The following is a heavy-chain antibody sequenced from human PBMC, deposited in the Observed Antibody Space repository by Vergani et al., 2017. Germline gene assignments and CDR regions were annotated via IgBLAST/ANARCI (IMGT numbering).Heavy chain of an antibody. V-gene: IGHV3-30*03. D-gene: IGHD1-1*01. CDR1: GFTSSYYG. CDR3: ATKSCGTPGCQIGDFRE. CDR2: ISYDGTQK. Sequence: QVHLVESGGGVVQPGRSLRLSCVVSGFTSSYYGMHWVRQAPGKGLEWVAVISYDGTQKYYADSVKGRFNISRDNSKSTLYLQMNSLRTEDAAVYYCATKSCGTPGCQIGDFREWGQGTLVTVSS. J-gene: IGHJ1*01.